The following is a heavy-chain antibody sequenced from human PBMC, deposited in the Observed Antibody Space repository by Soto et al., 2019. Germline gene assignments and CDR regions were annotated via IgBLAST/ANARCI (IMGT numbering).Heavy chain of an antibody. V-gene: IGHV1-58*01. CDR2: IVVGSGNT. Sequence: SVKVSCKASGFTFTSSAVQWVRQARGQRLEWIGWIVVGSGNTNYAQKFQERVTITRDMSTSTAYMELSSLRSEDTAVYYCAAGGYPSYGMDVWGQGTTVTVSS. CDR3: AAGGYPSYGMDV. D-gene: IGHD6-25*01. J-gene: IGHJ6*02. CDR1: GFTFTSSA.